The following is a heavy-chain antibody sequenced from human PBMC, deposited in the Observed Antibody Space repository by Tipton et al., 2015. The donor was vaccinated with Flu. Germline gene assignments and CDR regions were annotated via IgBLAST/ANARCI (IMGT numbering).Heavy chain of an antibody. Sequence: TLSLTCSVSGDSIGSRYYWGWIRQPPGKGLEWIGNIHKTGTTYHNPSLTSRVTISVDTSKNQFSLRLTSVTAADTAVYFCARPPAFGPYTRYVWYFDLWSRGSLVTVSS. J-gene: IGHJ2*01. CDR1: GDSIGSRYY. CDR2: IHKTGTT. V-gene: IGHV4-38-2*01. D-gene: IGHD3-10*01. CDR3: ARPPAFGPYTRYVWYFDL.